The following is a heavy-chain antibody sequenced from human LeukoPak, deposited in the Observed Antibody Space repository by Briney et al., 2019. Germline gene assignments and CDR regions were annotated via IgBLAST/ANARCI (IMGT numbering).Heavy chain of an antibody. CDR1: GGSISSYY. CDR2: IYYSGST. D-gene: IGHD6-19*01. J-gene: IGHJ4*02. CDR3: ARDLLGIAVAGGTDY. V-gene: IGHV4-59*01. Sequence: SETLSLTCTVSGGSISSYYWGWIRQPPGKGLEWIGYIYYSGSTNYNPSLKSRVTISVDTSKNQFSLKLSSVTAADTAVYYCARDLLGIAVAGGTDYWGQGTLVTVSS.